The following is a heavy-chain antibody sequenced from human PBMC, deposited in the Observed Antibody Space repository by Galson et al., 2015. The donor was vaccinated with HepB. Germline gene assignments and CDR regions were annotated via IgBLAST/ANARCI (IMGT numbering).Heavy chain of an antibody. Sequence: SLRLSCAASGFTFSNAWMSWVRQAPGKGLEWVGRIKSKTDGGTTDYAAPVKGRFTISRDDSKNTLYLQMNSLRAEDTAVYYCARDVGWSGPTGIDYWGQGTLVTVSS. CDR2: IKSKTDGGTT. CDR3: ARDVGWSGPTGIDY. J-gene: IGHJ4*02. CDR1: GFTFSNAW. D-gene: IGHD3-3*01. V-gene: IGHV3-15*01.